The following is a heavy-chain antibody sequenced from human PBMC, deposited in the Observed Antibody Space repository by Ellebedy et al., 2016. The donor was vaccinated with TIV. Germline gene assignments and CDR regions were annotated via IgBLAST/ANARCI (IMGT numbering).Heavy chain of an antibody. J-gene: IGHJ6*02. CDR2: IIATVGSA. V-gene: IGHV1-69*13. Sequence: ASVKVSCKASGGTFTNHAISWVRLAPGQGPEWMGGIIATVGSADYAQSFQGRLTITADESTSIAHMELSSLRSEATAVYYCARLGRFGESMPPYYYFPMDVWGQGTTVTVSS. CDR1: GGTFTNHA. D-gene: IGHD3-10*01. CDR3: ARLGRFGESMPPYYYFPMDV.